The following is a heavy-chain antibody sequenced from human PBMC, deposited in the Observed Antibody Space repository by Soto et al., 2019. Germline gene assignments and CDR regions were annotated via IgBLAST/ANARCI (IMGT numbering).Heavy chain of an antibody. CDR2: IDPSDSYT. CDR3: ARLAWSGDLYYYYGMDV. J-gene: IGHJ6*02. Sequence: GESLKISCKGSGYSFTSYWISWVRQMPGKGLEWMGRIDPSDSYTNYSPSFQGHVTISADKSISTAYLQWSSLKASDTAMYYCARLAWSGDLYYYYGMDVWGQGTTVTVSS. D-gene: IGHD3-3*01. V-gene: IGHV5-10-1*01. CDR1: GYSFTSYW.